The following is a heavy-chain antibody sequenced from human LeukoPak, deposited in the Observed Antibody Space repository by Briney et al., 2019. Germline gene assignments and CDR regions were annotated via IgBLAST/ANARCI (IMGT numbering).Heavy chain of an antibody. Sequence: PGGSLRLSCAASGFTFSDYYMSWIRQAPGKGLEWVSYISSSGSTIYYADSVKGRFTISRDNAKNSLYLQMNSLRAEDTAVYYCARDAAMTMVTTDYWGQGTLVTVSS. CDR2: ISSSGSTI. CDR3: ARDAAMTMVTTDY. CDR1: GFTFSDYY. J-gene: IGHJ4*02. V-gene: IGHV3-11*01. D-gene: IGHD4-17*01.